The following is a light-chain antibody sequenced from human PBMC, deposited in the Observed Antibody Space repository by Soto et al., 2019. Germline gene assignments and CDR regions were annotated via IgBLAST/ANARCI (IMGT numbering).Light chain of an antibody. CDR2: GAS. CDR3: QQRSNWLPIT. Sequence: IVLTQSPATLSVSPGERATLSCRASQSVSRNYLAWYQQKPGQAPRLIIYGASTRATGIPARFSSSGSGTEFTLTISSLQSEDFAAYYCQQRSNWLPITFGQGTRLEI. J-gene: IGKJ5*01. CDR1: QSVSRN. V-gene: IGKV3-15*01.